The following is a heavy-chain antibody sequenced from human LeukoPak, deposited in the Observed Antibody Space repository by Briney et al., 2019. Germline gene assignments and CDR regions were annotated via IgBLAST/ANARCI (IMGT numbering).Heavy chain of an antibody. CDR2: IRQDGSET. V-gene: IGHV3-7*01. CDR1: GFTFTNYW. Sequence: GGSLRLSCAASGFTFTNYWMTWVRQAPGKGPEWVANIRQDGSETNYVDSVRGRFTLARDNTKNSLYLQMTSLRGEDTAVYYCASRAGKPGNTPWCFDYWGQGALVTVSS. J-gene: IGHJ4*02. D-gene: IGHD1-7*01. CDR3: ASRAGKPGNTPWCFDY.